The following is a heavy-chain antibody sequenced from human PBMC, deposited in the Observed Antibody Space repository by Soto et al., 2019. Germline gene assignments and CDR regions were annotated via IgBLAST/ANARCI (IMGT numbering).Heavy chain of an antibody. CDR1: RYTFTSYG. V-gene: IGHV1-18*01. Sequence: QVQLVQSGAEVKKPGASVKVSCKASRYTFTSYGISWVRQAPGQGLEWMGWISAYNGNTNYAQKLQGRVTMTTDTSTSTAYLELRSLRSDDTAVYYCASSLLVGYGLEGESDWGQGTLVTVSS. D-gene: IGHD5-18*01. J-gene: IGHJ4*02. CDR2: ISAYNGNT. CDR3: ASSLLVGYGLEGESD.